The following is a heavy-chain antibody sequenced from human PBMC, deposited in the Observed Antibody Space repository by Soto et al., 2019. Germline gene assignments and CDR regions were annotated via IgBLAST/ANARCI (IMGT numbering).Heavy chain of an antibody. V-gene: IGHV4-34*01. CDR3: ARGQSPYGSCTYMDV. CDR2: INHSGST. CDR1: GGSFSGYY. J-gene: IGHJ6*03. Sequence: QVQLQQWGAGLLKPSETLSLTCAVYGGSFSGYYWSWIRQPPGKGLEWIGEINHSGSTNYNPSLKRRVTISVDPSKNQFSLKLSSVTAADTAVYYCARGQSPYGSCTYMDVWGKGTTVTVSS. D-gene: IGHD3-10*01.